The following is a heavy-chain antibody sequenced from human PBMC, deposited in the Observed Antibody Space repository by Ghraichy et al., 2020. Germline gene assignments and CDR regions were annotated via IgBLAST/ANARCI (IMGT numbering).Heavy chain of an antibody. CDR1: GFTFSSYA. J-gene: IGHJ4*02. V-gene: IGHV3-23*01. CDR2: ISGSGGST. D-gene: IGHD1-26*01. Sequence: GESLNISCAASGFTFSSYAMSWVRQAPGKGLEWVSAISGSGGSTYYADSVKGRFTISRDNSKNTLYLQMNSLRAEDTAVYYCAKDLFGGGSYYFGYWGQGTLVTVSS. CDR3: AKDLFGGGSYYFGY.